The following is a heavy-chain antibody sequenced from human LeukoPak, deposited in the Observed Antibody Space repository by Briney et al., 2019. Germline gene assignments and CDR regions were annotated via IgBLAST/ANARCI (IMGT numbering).Heavy chain of an antibody. CDR3: AKWARYCTNGVCYYFDY. V-gene: IGHV3-23*01. CDR2: ISGGGVST. Sequence: GGSLRLSCAASGFTFSSFPMSWVRQAPGRGLEWVSVISGGGVSTYYADSVKGRFTISRDNSKNTLYLQMNSLRAKDTAVYYCAKWARYCTNGVCYYFDYWGQGTLVTVSS. J-gene: IGHJ4*02. CDR1: GFTFSSFP. D-gene: IGHD2-8*01.